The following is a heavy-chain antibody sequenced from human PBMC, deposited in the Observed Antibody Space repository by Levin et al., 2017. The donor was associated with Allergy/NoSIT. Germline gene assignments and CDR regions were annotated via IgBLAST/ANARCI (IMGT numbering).Heavy chain of an antibody. CDR1: GFSVSNHY. J-gene: IGHJ4*02. CDR3: TKGHYSGVYQ. D-gene: IGHD2-2*01. CDR2: IYSDGST. Sequence: PGGSLRLSCAASGFSVSNHYMTWVRQGPGKGLECVSVIYSDGSTYYADSVRGRFTISRDSFRNTLSLQMNSPRDDDTAVYYCTKGHYSGVYQWGQGTLVTVSS. V-gene: IGHV3-53*01.